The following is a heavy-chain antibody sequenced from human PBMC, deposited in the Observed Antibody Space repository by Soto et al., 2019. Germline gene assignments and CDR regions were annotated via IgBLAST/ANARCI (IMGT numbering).Heavy chain of an antibody. D-gene: IGHD6-19*01. CDR2: IYYSGST. CDR1: GGSISSSSYY. CDR3: SRRIAVAGTEGDYYYGMDV. Sequence: QLQLQESGPGLVKPSETLSLTCTVSGGSISSSSYYWGWIRQPPGKGLEWIGSIYYSGSTYYNPSLKSRVTISVDTSKNQYSLKLSPVTAADTAVYYCSRRIAVAGTEGDYYYGMDVWGQGTTVTVSS. V-gene: IGHV4-39*01. J-gene: IGHJ6*02.